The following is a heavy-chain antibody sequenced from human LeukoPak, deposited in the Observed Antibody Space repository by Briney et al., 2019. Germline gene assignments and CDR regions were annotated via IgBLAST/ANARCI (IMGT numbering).Heavy chain of an antibody. J-gene: IGHJ2*01. CDR2: ISSSGSTI. D-gene: IGHD3-9*01. V-gene: IGHV3-11*04. CDR1: GFTFSDYY. CDR3: ARDKHHYDILTGYPQGWYFDL. Sequence: GGSLRLSCAASGFTFSDYYMSWIRQAPGKGLEWVSYISSSGSTIYYADSVKGRFTISRDNAKNSLYLQMSSLRAEDTAVYYCARDKHHYDILTGYPQGWYFDLWGRGTLVTVSS.